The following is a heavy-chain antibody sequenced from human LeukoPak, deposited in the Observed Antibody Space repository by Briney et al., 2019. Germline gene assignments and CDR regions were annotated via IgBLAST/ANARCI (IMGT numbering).Heavy chain of an antibody. CDR3: ARAGSGYPYYFDY. Sequence: SETLSLTCTVSGGSISSYYWSWIRQPPGKGLEWIGYIYHSGSTYYNPSLKSRVTISVDRSKNQFSLKLSSVTAADTAVYYCARAGSGYPYYFDYWGQGTLVTVSS. J-gene: IGHJ4*02. CDR2: IYHSGST. D-gene: IGHD3-22*01. CDR1: GGSISSYY. V-gene: IGHV4-59*12.